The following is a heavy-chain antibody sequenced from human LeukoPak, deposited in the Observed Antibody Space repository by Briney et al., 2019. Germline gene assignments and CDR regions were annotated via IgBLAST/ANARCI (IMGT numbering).Heavy chain of an antibody. CDR3: ARDPQGAFDI. CDR1: GFTFSNYD. CDR2: IRYDGSNK. J-gene: IGHJ3*02. V-gene: IGHV3-30*02. Sequence: GGSLRLSCAASGFTFSNYDMHWVRQAPGKGLEWVAFIRYDGSNKYYADSVKGRFTISRDNSKNTLYLQMNSLRAEDTAVYYCARDPQGAFDIWGQGTMVTVSS.